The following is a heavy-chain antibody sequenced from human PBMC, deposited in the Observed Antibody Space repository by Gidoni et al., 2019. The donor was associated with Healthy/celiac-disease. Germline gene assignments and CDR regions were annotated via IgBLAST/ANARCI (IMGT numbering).Heavy chain of an antibody. V-gene: IGHV2-5*01. CDR3: AHRISGVVPAQWFDP. CDR2: MYWNDDK. D-gene: IGHD2-2*01. Sequence: QITLTESGPTLVKPTQTLTLTCTVSGFSRGTSGVGVGWIRQPPGKALEWRVLMYWNDDKRYSPSLKSRLTITKDTSKNHVVLTMTNMDPVDTATYYCAHRISGVVPAQWFDPWGQGTLVPSSS. J-gene: IGHJ5*02. CDR1: GFSRGTSGVG.